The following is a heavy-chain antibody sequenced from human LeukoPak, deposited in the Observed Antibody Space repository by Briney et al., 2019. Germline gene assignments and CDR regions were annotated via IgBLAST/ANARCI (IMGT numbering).Heavy chain of an antibody. Sequence: VASVKVSCKASGYTFTSYAMNWVRQAPGQGLEWVGWINTNTGNPTYAQGFTGRFVFSLDTSVSTAYLQISSLKAEDTAVYYCARFRAAKNMVYGMDVWGQGTTVTVSS. V-gene: IGHV7-4-1*02. CDR2: INTNTGNP. CDR1: GYTFTSYA. D-gene: IGHD6-25*01. J-gene: IGHJ6*02. CDR3: ARFRAAKNMVYGMDV.